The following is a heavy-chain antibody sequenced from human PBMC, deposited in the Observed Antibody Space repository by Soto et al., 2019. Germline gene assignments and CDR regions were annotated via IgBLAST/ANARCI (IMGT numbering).Heavy chain of an antibody. D-gene: IGHD6-13*01. Sequence: GASVKVSCKASGGTFSSYTISWVRQAPGQGLEWMGRIIPILGIANYAQKFQGRVTITADKSTSTAYMELSSLRSEDTAVYYCARDLWGIAAAGDDYWGQGTLVTVSS. CDR2: IIPILGIA. J-gene: IGHJ4*02. CDR3: ARDLWGIAAAGDDY. V-gene: IGHV1-69*04. CDR1: GGTFSSYT.